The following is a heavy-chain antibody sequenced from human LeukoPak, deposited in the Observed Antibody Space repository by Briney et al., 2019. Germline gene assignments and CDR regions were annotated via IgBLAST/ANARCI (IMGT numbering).Heavy chain of an antibody. CDR2: IKQDGSEK. J-gene: IGHJ3*01. V-gene: IGHV3-7*01. D-gene: IGHD3-22*01. CDR1: GFTFSSYW. Sequence: GGSLRLSCAASGFTFSSYWMSWVRQAPGKGLEWVANIKQDGSEKYYVDSVKGRFTISRDNAKNSLYLQMNSLRAEDTAVYYCARDSPGYYDSSGYFLWGQGTMVTVSS. CDR3: ARDSPGYYDSSGYFL.